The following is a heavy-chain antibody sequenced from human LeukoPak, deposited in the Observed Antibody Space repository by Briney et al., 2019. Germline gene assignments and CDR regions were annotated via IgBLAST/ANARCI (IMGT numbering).Heavy chain of an antibody. CDR2: IRYDGSNK. CDR3: AKTYYYDSSGYYYDY. CDR1: GFTFSSYG. V-gene: IGHV3-30*02. J-gene: IGHJ4*02. D-gene: IGHD3-22*01. Sequence: PGGSLRLSCAASGFTFSSYGMHWVRQAPGKGLEWVAFIRYDGSNKYYADSVKGRFTISRDNSKNTLYLQMNSLRAEDTAVYYCAKTYYYDSSGYYYDYWGRGTLVTVSS.